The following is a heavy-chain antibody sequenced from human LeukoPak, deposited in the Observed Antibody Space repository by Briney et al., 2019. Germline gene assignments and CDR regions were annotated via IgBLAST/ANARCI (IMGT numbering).Heavy chain of an antibody. V-gene: IGHV3-11*01. D-gene: IGHD7-27*01. CDR1: GFTFSDYY. J-gene: IGHJ3*02. CDR2: ISSSGSTI. Sequence: PGGSLRLSCAASGFTFSDYYMSWIRQAPGKGLEWVSYISSSGSTIYYADSVKGRFTISRDNAKNSLYLQMNSLRAEDTAVYYCARESNGGAATDAFDIWGQGTMVTVSS. CDR3: ARESNGGAATDAFDI.